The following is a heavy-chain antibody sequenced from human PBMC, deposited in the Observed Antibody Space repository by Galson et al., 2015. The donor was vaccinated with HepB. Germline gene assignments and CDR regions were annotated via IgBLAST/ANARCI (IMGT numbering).Heavy chain of an antibody. Sequence: SVKVSCKASGDKFSGYAITWVRQAPGQGLEWMGGIIPVFGRPHYAQTFQGRLTISADTSSNTAYMELSSLRSGDTAVYFCAGRGHKDYDFVTGQKVRPYGMDVWGQGTTVIVSS. CDR3: AGRGHKDYDFVTGQKVRPYGMDV. V-gene: IGHV1-69*06. D-gene: IGHD3-9*01. CDR1: GDKFSGYA. J-gene: IGHJ6*02. CDR2: IIPVFGRP.